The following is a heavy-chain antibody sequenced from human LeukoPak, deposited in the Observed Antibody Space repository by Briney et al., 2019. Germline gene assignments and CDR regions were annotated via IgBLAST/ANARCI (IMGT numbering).Heavy chain of an antibody. CDR3: ARLYYYGSGSYYHFDY. Sequence: SETLSLTCTVSGGSISSYYWGWIRQPPGKGLEWIGSIYYSGSTYYNPSLKSRVTISVDTSKNQFSLKLSSVTAADTAVYYCARLYYYGSGSYYHFDYWGQGTLVTVSS. J-gene: IGHJ4*02. CDR2: IYYSGST. CDR1: GGSISSYY. V-gene: IGHV4-39*07. D-gene: IGHD3-10*01.